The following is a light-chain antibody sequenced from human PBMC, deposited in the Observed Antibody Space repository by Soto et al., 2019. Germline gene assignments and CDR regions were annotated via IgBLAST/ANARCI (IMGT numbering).Light chain of an antibody. Sequence: DIQMTQSPSYLSASIGDRVTITCRASQNISSYLNWYQQKAGKDPKLLIYAASSLQSGVPSMFSGSGSWTDFTLSISSLQPEDFATYYCQQSYSTTQWTFGQGTKVEIK. J-gene: IGKJ1*01. CDR1: QNISSY. CDR3: QQSYSTTQWT. V-gene: IGKV1-39*01. CDR2: AAS.